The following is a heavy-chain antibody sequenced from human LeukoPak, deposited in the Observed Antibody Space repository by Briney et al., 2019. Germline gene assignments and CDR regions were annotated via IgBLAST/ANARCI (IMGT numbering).Heavy chain of an antibody. Sequence: ASVKVSCKASGYTFTAYYIHWVRQAPGQGLEWMGWINPNSGGTNYAQKFQGRVTMTLDTSISTAHMEMDRLRSDDTAVYYCAREVRIGKFGYWGQGTLVTVSS. J-gene: IGHJ4*02. CDR2: INPNSGGT. CDR1: GYTFTAYY. V-gene: IGHV1-2*02. D-gene: IGHD2-15*01. CDR3: AREVRIGKFGY.